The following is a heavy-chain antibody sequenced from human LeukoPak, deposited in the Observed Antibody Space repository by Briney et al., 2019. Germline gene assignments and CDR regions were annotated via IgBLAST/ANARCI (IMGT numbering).Heavy chain of an antibody. CDR1: GFTFSSYA. CDR2: ISGGGGST. V-gene: IGHV3-23*01. D-gene: IGHD2-2*01. Sequence: GGSLRLSCAASGFTFSSYAMSWVRQAPGKGLEWVSAISGGGGSTYYADSVKGRFTISRDNSKNTLYLQMNSLRAEDTAVYYCAKGGVRRIVVVPAAPFDYWGQGTLVTVSS. J-gene: IGHJ4*02. CDR3: AKGGVRRIVVVPAAPFDY.